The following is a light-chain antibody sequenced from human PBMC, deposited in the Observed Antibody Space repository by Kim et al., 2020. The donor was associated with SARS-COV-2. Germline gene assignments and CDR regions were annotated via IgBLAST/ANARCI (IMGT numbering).Light chain of an antibody. J-gene: IGKJ4*01. CDR3: QQRSNWPPALT. Sequence: QRERATLSCRASQSVSSYLAWYQQKPGQAPRLLIYDASNRATGIPARFSGSGSGTDFTLTISSLEPEDFAVYYCQQRSNWPPALTFGGGTKVDIK. CDR1: QSVSSY. CDR2: DAS. V-gene: IGKV3-11*01.